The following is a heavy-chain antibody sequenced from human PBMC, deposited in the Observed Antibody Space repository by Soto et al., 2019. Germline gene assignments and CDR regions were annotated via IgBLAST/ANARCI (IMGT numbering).Heavy chain of an antibody. CDR1: GFSLSTSGMC. J-gene: IGHJ4*02. Sequence: SGPTLVNPTQTLTLTCTFSGFSLSTSGMCVSWIRQPPGKALEWLARIDWDDDKYYSTSLKTRLTISKDTSTNQVVLTMTNMDPVDTATYYCAGSGYCGSASCGYFDYWGQGTLVTVSS. CDR3: AGSGYCGSASCGYFDY. V-gene: IGHV2-70*11. D-gene: IGHD2-2*03. CDR2: IDWDDDK.